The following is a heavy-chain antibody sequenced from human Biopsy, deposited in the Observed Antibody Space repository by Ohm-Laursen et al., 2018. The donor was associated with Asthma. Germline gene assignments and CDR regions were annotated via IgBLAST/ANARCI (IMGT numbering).Heavy chain of an antibody. CDR1: GYTFIGCP. V-gene: IGHV1-2*06. CDR2: INPNSGGT. CDR3: ARGQKSAGDRWFDP. J-gene: IGHJ5*02. D-gene: IGHD6-13*01. Sequence: ASVKVSCKASGYTFIGCPIHWMRQAHGQGLEWMGRINPNSGGTNYAQKFQGRVTMTRDTSISTAYMEVSRLRSDDTAVYYCARGQKSAGDRWFDPWGQGTLVTVSS.